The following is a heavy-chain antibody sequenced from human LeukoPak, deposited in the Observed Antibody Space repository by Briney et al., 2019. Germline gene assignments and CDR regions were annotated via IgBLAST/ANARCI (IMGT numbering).Heavy chain of an antibody. V-gene: IGHV3-23*01. CDR1: GFTFSSYA. CDR3: AKEGLYCSGGSCYSSRAFDI. D-gene: IGHD2-15*01. Sequence: GGSLRLSCAASGFTFSSYAMSWVRQAPGKGLEWVSAISGSGGSTYYADSVKGRFTISRDNSKNTLYLQMNSLRAEDTAVYYCAKEGLYCSGGSCYSSRAFDIWGQGTMVTVSS. CDR2: ISGSGGST. J-gene: IGHJ3*02.